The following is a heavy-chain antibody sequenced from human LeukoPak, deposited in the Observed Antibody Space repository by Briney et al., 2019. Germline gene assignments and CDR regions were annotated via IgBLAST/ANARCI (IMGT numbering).Heavy chain of an antibody. J-gene: IGHJ4*02. CDR1: RYPFTSYA. CDR3: ARVDGSGPNAPTDC. V-gene: IGHV1-3*01. D-gene: IGHD3-10*01. Sequence: ASVKLSCTASRYPFTSYAMHWVRQAPGQSLEWMGWIHVGNGNTEYSQKFQGRVTITRDTPATTTYMELSSLRSEDTAVYYCARVDGSGPNAPTDCWGQGSLVTVSS. CDR2: IHVGNGNT.